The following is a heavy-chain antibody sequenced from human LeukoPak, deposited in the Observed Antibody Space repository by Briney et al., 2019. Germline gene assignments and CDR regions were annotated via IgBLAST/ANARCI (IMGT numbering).Heavy chain of an antibody. CDR3: APTSHRYDFPYY. CDR1: AFTFSNYE. Sequence: PGGSLRLSCAASAFTFSNYEMNWVRQAPGKGLEWVSYISSSGSTIYSADSVKGRFTISRDNAKNSLYLQINSLRDEDTAVYYCAPTSHRYDFPYYWGQGTLVTVSS. V-gene: IGHV3-48*03. J-gene: IGHJ4*02. D-gene: IGHD1-14*01. CDR2: ISSSGSTI.